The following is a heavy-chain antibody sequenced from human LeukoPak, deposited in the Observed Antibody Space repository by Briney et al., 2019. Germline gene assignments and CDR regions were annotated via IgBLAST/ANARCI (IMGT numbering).Heavy chain of an antibody. CDR3: AREHNTAAAIDY. J-gene: IGHJ4*02. V-gene: IGHV3-74*01. Sequence: GGSLRLSCEASGFTFSSYWMHWVRQDPGKGLVWVSRMNSDGSSTSHADSVRGRFTISRDNAKNTLYLQMNSLRAEDTAVYHCAREHNTAAAIDYWGQGTLVTVSS. CDR2: MNSDGSST. CDR1: GFTFSSYW. D-gene: IGHD6-13*01.